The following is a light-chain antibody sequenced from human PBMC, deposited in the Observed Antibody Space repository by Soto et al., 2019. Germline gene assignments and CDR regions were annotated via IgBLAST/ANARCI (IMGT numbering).Light chain of an antibody. Sequence: QSVLTQPASVSGSPGQSITISCTGTSSDVGGYNYVSWYQQHPGKAPKVMIYEVSKRPSGVSHRFSGSKSGNTASLTISGLQAEDEADYYCSSYTSSSTRVFGTGTKLTVL. J-gene: IGLJ1*01. V-gene: IGLV2-14*01. CDR2: EVS. CDR3: SSYTSSSTRV. CDR1: SSDVGGYNY.